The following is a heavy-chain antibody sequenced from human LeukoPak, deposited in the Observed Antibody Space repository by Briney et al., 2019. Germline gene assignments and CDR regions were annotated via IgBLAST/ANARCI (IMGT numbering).Heavy chain of an antibody. CDR1: GYTFTSYD. D-gene: IGHD5-24*01. CDR3: ARGGHGDGYTNFDY. Sequence: ASVKVSCKASGYTFTSYDIDWVRQATGQGLEWMGWMNPNSGNTGYAQKFQGRVTMTRNTSISTAYMELSSLRSEDTAVYYCARGGHGDGYTNFDYWGQGTLVTVSS. J-gene: IGHJ4*02. V-gene: IGHV1-8*01. CDR2: MNPNSGNT.